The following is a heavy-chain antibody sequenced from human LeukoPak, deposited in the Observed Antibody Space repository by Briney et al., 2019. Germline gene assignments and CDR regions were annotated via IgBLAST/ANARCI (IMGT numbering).Heavy chain of an antibody. D-gene: IGHD2-2*01. CDR3: ARVSSYCSSNSCPYDY. J-gene: IGHJ4*02. CDR1: GFTFSTYW. V-gene: IGHV3-74*01. Sequence: GGSLRLSCAASGFTFSTYWMHWVRQAPGKGLVWVSRMNTDGSTTSYADSVKGRFTISRDNAQNTLYLQMNSLRIEDTAVYYCARVSSYCSSNSCPYDYWGRGTLVTVSS. CDR2: MNTDGSTT.